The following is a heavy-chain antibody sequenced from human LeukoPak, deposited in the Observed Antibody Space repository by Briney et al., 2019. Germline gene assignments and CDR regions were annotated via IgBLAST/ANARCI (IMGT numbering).Heavy chain of an antibody. CDR2: MNPNSGNT. V-gene: IGHV1-8*03. Sequence: ASVKVSCKASGYTFTSYDINWVRQATGQGLEWMGWMNPNSGNTGYAQKFQGRVTITRNTSISTAYMELSSLRSEDTAVYYCARGPVTIFGVVVVDIWGQGTMVTVSS. J-gene: IGHJ3*02. D-gene: IGHD3-3*01. CDR1: GYTFTSYD. CDR3: ARGPVTIFGVVVVDI.